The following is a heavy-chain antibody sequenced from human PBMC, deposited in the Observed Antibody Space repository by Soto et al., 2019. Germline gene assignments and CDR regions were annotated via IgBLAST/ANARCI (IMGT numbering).Heavy chain of an antibody. CDR1: GFSFSNFW. D-gene: IGHD3-9*01. CDR2: IKQDGSER. CDR3: ARVAYGNDWILDY. V-gene: IGHV3-7*01. Sequence: EVQLVESGGGLVQPGGSLRLSCVASGFSFSNFWMSWVRQAPGKGLEWVANIKQDGSERYYVDSVKGRFTVSRDNTKNSLYLQMNSLRAGDTAVYFCARVAYGNDWILDYWGPGSLVTVSS. J-gene: IGHJ4*01.